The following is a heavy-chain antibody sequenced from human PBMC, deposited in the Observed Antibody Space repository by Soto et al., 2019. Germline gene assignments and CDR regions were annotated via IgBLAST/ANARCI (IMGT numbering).Heavy chain of an antibody. CDR2: ISSSGSTI. CDR1: GFTFSDYY. D-gene: IGHD3-3*01. V-gene: IGHV3-11*01. CDR3: ARDFDYDFWSGYPLDV. J-gene: IGHJ6*02. Sequence: GGSLRLSCAASGFTFSDYYMSWIRQAPGKGLEWVSYISSSGSTIYYADSVKGRFTISRDNAKNSLYLQMNSLRAEDTAVYYCARDFDYDFWSGYPLDVWGQGTTVTVSS.